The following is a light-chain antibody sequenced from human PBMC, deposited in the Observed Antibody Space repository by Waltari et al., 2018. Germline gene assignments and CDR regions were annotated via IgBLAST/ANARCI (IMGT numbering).Light chain of an antibody. CDR1: SAHTNYA. CDR2: VNRDGSH. V-gene: IGLV4-69*01. Sequence: QLVLTQSPSASASLGASVTLTCTLSSAHTNYAIAWHPQQPGKAPRYLMKVNRDGSHYKGDGFPDRFSGSISGAERYLTISSLQSEEEADYYCQTWGPGIRVFGGGTKVTVL. J-gene: IGLJ3*02. CDR3: QTWGPGIRV.